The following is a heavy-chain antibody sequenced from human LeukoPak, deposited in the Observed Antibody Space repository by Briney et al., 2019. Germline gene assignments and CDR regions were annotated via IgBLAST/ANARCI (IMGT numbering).Heavy chain of an antibody. Sequence: GGSLRLSCAASGVTFSDHYMDWVRQAPGKGLEWVGRTRNKAHKYTTEYAASVKGRFTISRDDSKDSLFLQMNSLKTEDTAVYYCARGPLSYCSTISCYNSFYYYMDVWGKGTTVTVSS. J-gene: IGHJ6*03. D-gene: IGHD2-2*01. CDR3: ARGPLSYCSTISCYNSFYYYMDV. CDR2: TRNKAHKYTT. CDR1: GVTFSDHY. V-gene: IGHV3-72*01.